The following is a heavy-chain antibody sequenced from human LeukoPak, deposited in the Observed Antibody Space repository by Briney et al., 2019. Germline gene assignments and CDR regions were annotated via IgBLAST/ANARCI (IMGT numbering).Heavy chain of an antibody. CDR2: ISSSSSYI. CDR1: GFTFSSYS. CDR3: AKDGRGATMFYYGMDV. V-gene: IGHV3-21*04. Sequence: PGGSLRLSCAASGFTFSSYSMNWVRQAPGKGLEWVSSISSSSSYIYYADSVKGRFTISRDNSKNTLYLQMNSLRAEDTAVYYCAKDGRGATMFYYGMDVWGQGTTVTVSS. J-gene: IGHJ6*02. D-gene: IGHD1-26*01.